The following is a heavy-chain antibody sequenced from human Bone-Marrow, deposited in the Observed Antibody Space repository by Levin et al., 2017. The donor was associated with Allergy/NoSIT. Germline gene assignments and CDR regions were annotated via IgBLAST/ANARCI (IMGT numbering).Heavy chain of an antibody. D-gene: IGHD5-18*01. V-gene: IGHV1-18*01. CDR2: ISAYNGNT. Sequence: ASVPVSFPSSGYPFSNYGISWVRQAPGQGLEWMGWISAYNGNTNYAQNLQGRVTMTTDTSTGTAYMELRSLRSDDTAVYYCARERSGYTYADYWGQGTLITVSS. CDR3: ARERSGYTYADY. J-gene: IGHJ4*02. CDR1: GYPFSNYG.